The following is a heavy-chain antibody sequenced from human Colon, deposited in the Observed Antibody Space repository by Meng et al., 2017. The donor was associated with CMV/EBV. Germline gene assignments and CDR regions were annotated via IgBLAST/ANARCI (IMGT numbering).Heavy chain of an antibody. D-gene: IGHD6-13*01. J-gene: IGHJ5*01. Sequence: GESLKISCAASGFTFSNYWMSWVRQAPGKGLEWVANIKQDGSENYYVDSVKGRFTISRDNAKNSLYLQMNSLRAEDTAVYFCARLGAASGRYWFDSWGQGTLVTVSS. V-gene: IGHV3-7*01. CDR2: IKQDGSEN. CDR1: GFTFSNYW. CDR3: ARLGAASGRYWFDS.